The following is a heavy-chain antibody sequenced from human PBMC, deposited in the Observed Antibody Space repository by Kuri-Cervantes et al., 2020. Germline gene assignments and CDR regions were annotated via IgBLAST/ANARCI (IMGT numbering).Heavy chain of an antibody. Sequence: SETLSLTCTVSGGSISSGGYYWSWIRQHPGKGLEWIGYIYYSGSTYYNPSLKSRVTISVDTSKNQFSLKLSSVTAADTAVYYCARVKEYYDILTGYPPSRAFDIWGQGTMVTVSS. CDR1: GGSISSGGYY. CDR2: IYYSGST. CDR3: ARVKEYYDILTGYPPSRAFDI. V-gene: IGHV4-31*03. J-gene: IGHJ3*02. D-gene: IGHD3-9*01.